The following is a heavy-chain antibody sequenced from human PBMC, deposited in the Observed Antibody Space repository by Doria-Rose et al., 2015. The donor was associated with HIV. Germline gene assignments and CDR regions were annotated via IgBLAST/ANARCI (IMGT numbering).Heavy chain of an antibody. CDR2: IFSDDER. D-gene: IGHD6-13*01. J-gene: IGHJ4*02. V-gene: IGHV2-26*01. CDR1: GVSLSSPGMG. Sequence: SGPVLVKPTETLTLTCTVSGVSLSSPGMGVSWIRQPPGKALEWLANIFSDDERSYNTSLKSRLTISRGTSKSQVVLTRTDMDPVDTATYYCARIKSSRWYHKYYFDFWGQGTLVIVSA. CDR3: ARIKSSRWYHKYYFDF.